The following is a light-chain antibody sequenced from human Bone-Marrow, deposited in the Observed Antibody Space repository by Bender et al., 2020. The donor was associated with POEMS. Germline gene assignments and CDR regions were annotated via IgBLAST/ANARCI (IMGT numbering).Light chain of an antibody. J-gene: IGLJ3*02. Sequence: QSALTQPASVSGSPGQSITISCTGTSSDVGSYNLVSCYQQHPGKAPKLMIYEVSKRPSGVSNRFSGSKSGNTASLTISGLQAEDEADYYCSSYTSSSTLVFGGGTKLTVL. V-gene: IGLV2-14*02. CDR2: EVS. CDR1: SSDVGSYNL. CDR3: SSYTSSSTLV.